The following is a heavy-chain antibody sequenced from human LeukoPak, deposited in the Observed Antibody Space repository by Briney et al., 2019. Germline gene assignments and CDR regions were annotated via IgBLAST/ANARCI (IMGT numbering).Heavy chain of an antibody. CDR2: ISGSGDST. D-gene: IGHD1-7*01. CDR3: TKRPYNWNYGGFDY. J-gene: IGHJ4*02. Sequence: GGSLRLSCAASGFTFSSYAMSWVRQAPGKGLEWVSAISGSGDSTNHADSVKGRFTISRDNSKNTMYMQMNSLRAEDTAVYYCTKRPYNWNYGGFDYWGQGTLVTVSS. CDR1: GFTFSSYA. V-gene: IGHV3-23*01.